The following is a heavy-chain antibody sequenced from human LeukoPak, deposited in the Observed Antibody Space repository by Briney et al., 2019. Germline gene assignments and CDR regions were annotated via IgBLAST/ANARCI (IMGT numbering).Heavy chain of an antibody. J-gene: IGHJ4*02. CDR1: GFTFDDYG. D-gene: IGHD3-22*01. CDR2: ISGSGGST. V-gene: IGHV3-23*01. Sequence: PGGPLRLSCAASGFTFDDYGMSWVRQAPGKGLEWVSTISGSGGSTYYADSVKGRFTMSRDNSKNTLYLQMNSLRAEDTAVYYCAKDPGGVIVDYFDYWGQGTLVTVSS. CDR3: AKDPGGVIVDYFDY.